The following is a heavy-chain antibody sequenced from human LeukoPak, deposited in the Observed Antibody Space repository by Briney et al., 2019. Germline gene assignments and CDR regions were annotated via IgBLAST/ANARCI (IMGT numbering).Heavy chain of an antibody. D-gene: IGHD6-25*01. V-gene: IGHV1-46*01. CDR3: ATGSRVFAFDI. J-gene: IGHJ3*02. CDR1: GHTFTSYY. Sequence: ASVKVSCKASGHTFTSYYLHWVRQAPGQGLEWMGIINPSGGSTNYAQKFQGRVTMTRDTSTSTVYMELSSLRSDDTAVYYCATGSRVFAFDIWGQGTMVTVSP. CDR2: INPSGGST.